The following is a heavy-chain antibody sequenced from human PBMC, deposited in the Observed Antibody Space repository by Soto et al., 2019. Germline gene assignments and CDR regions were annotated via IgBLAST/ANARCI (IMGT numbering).Heavy chain of an antibody. D-gene: IGHD4-17*01. Sequence: SETLSLTCAVYGGSFSGYYWSWIRQPPGKGLEWIGEINHSGSTNYNPSLKSRVTISVDTSKNQFSLKLSSVTAADTAVYYCARVIDYGDSNGMDVWGQGTTVTVSS. CDR2: INHSGST. CDR3: ARVIDYGDSNGMDV. J-gene: IGHJ6*02. CDR1: GGSFSGYY. V-gene: IGHV4-34*01.